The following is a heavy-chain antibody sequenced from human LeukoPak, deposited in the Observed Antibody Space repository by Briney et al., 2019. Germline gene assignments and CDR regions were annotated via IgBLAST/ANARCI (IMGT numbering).Heavy chain of an antibody. V-gene: IGHV1-8*01. CDR2: MNPNSGNT. CDR3: ARAGVRYFDGFDP. J-gene: IGHJ5*02. Sequence: GASVKVSCKASGYTFTSYDINWVRQATGQGLGWMGWMNPNSGNTGYAQKFQGRVTMTRDTSISTAYMELSSLRSEDTAVYYCARAGVRYFDGFDPWGQGTLVTVSS. D-gene: IGHD3-9*01. CDR1: GYTFTSYD.